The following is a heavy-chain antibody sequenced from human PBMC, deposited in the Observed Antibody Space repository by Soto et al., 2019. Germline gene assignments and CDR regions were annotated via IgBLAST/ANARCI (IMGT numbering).Heavy chain of an antibody. J-gene: IGHJ4*02. CDR1: GGSLSSYY. D-gene: IGHD5-18*01. Sequence: SETLSLTCTVSGGSLSSYYWSWIRRPPGMGLEWIASISYSGTTNYNSSLKSRVTISIDTSKNQFSLKFNSVTAADTAVYYCAREGYNFGPFDYWGQGALVTSPQ. CDR2: ISYSGTT. CDR3: AREGYNFGPFDY. V-gene: IGHV4-59*01.